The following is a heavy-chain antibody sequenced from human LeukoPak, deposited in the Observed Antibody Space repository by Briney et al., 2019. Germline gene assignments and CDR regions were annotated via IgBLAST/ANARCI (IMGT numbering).Heavy chain of an antibody. CDR2: FYYSGST. CDR3: ARGGVYFEY. CDR1: GGSISSYY. D-gene: IGHD2-8*01. J-gene: IGHJ4*02. V-gene: IGHV4-59*01. Sequence: SETLSLTCTVSGGSISSYYWNWIRQPPGKGLEWIGFFYYSGSTNYNPSLKSRVTISVGTSKNQFSLKLSSVTAADTAVYYCARGGVYFEYWGQGTLVTVSS.